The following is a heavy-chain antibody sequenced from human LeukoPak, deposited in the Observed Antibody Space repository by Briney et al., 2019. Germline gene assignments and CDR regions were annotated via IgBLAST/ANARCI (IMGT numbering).Heavy chain of an antibody. D-gene: IGHD2-21*01. CDR3: VREAKMTNIL. J-gene: IGHJ4*02. Sequence: NPGGSLRLSCAASGFNFSDYYMTWIRQAPGKGLEWVSHISRSSGTIYYADSVQGRFTVSRDNGKKSLYLQRSYLRAEDTAVYYCVREAKMTNILWGQGTLVTVSS. CDR1: GFNFSDYY. CDR2: ISRSSGTI. V-gene: IGHV3-11*01.